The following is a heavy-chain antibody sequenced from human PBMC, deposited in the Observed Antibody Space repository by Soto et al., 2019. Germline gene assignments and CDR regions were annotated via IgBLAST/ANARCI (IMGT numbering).Heavy chain of an antibody. CDR1: GGSISSSSYY. Sequence: SETLSLTCTVSGGSISSSSYYWGWIRQPPGKGLEWIGRIYYSGSTYYNPSLKSRVTISVDTSKNQFSLKLSSVTAADTAVYYCARHLFYSSSWYPGYFDYWGQGTLVTVPS. V-gene: IGHV4-39*01. CDR2: IYYSGST. CDR3: ARHLFYSSSWYPGYFDY. D-gene: IGHD6-13*01. J-gene: IGHJ4*02.